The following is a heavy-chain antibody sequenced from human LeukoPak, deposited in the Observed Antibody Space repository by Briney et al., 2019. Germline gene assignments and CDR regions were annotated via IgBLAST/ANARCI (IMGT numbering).Heavy chain of an antibody. CDR2: INHSGST. D-gene: IGHD3-10*01. CDR3: ARGARYYGSGSYLGY. J-gene: IGHJ4*02. CDR1: GGSFSGYY. V-gene: IGHV4-34*01. Sequence: SETLSLTCAVYGGSFSGYYWSWIRQPPGKGLEWIGEINHSGSTNYNPSLKSRVTISADTFKNQFSLKLSSVTAADTAVYYCARGARYYGSGSYLGYWGQGTLVTVSS.